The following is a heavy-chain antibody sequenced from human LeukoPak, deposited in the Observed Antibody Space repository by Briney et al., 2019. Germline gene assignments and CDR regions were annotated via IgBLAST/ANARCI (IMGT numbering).Heavy chain of an antibody. J-gene: IGHJ4*02. Sequence: SETLSLTCAVYGGSFSGYYWSWIRQPPGKGLEWIGEINHSGSTNYNPSLKSRVTISVDTSKNQFSLKLSSVTAADTAVYYCARVRIAAREYYFDYWAREPWSPSPQ. CDR2: INHSGST. CDR1: GGSFSGYY. V-gene: IGHV4-34*01. CDR3: ARVRIAAREYYFDY. D-gene: IGHD6-6*01.